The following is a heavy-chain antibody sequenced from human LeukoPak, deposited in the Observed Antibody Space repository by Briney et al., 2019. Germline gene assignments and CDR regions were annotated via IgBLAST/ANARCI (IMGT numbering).Heavy chain of an antibody. D-gene: IGHD6-19*01. Sequence: GGSLRLSCAASGFTFSSYGMHWVRQAPGKGLEWVAVIWYDGSNKYYADSVKGRFTISRDNSKNTLYLQMNSLRAEDTAVYYCARDEISSGWLLDYWGQGTLVTVSS. CDR1: GFTFSSYG. CDR3: ARDEISSGWLLDY. CDR2: IWYDGSNK. J-gene: IGHJ4*02. V-gene: IGHV3-33*08.